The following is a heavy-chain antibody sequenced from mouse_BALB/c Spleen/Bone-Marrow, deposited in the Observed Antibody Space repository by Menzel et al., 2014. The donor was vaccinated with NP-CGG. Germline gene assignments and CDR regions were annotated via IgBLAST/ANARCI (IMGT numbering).Heavy chain of an antibody. CDR1: GYTFTSYW. Sequence: VQLHQSGAELARPGASVKLSCKASGYTFTSYWMQWVKQRPGQGLEWIGAIYPGDGDTRNTQKFKGKATLTADKSSSTAYMQLSSLASEDSAVYYCTRNYYYGSSWSAMDYWGQGTSVTVSS. V-gene: IGHV1-87*01. J-gene: IGHJ4*01. CDR2: IYPGDGDT. CDR3: TRNYYYGSSWSAMDY. D-gene: IGHD1-1*01.